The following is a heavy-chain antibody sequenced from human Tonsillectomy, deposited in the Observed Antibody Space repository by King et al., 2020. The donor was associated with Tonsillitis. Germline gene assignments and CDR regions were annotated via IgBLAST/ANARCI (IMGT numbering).Heavy chain of an antibody. CDR1: GASISSGNYF. V-gene: IGHV4-61*02. CDR2: IYSSGTT. D-gene: IGHD2-2*01. CDR3: ARDAPRFCSSSRCYFEGAFDI. J-gene: IGHJ3*02. Sequence: VQLQESGPGLVKPSQTLSLTCTVSGASISSGNYFWSWIRQPAGKELEWVGRIYSSGTTNYKPSPKSRVTMSVDTSKNQFSLELNSVTAADTAVYYCARDAPRFCSSSRCYFEGAFDIWSPGTMVTVSS.